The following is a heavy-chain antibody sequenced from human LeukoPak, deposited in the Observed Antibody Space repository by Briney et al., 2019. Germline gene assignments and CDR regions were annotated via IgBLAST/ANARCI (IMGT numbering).Heavy chain of an antibody. CDR3: ARTSHDYGDYSHFDY. D-gene: IGHD4-17*01. V-gene: IGHV4-4*02. Sequence: PSETLSLTCAVSGGSISSRNWWSWVRQPPGKGLEWIGEIYHSGSTNYNPSLKTRVTISVDKSKNQFSLKLSSVTAADTAVYYCARTSHDYGDYSHFDYWGQGTLVTVSS. CDR2: IYHSGST. J-gene: IGHJ4*02. CDR1: GGSISSRNW.